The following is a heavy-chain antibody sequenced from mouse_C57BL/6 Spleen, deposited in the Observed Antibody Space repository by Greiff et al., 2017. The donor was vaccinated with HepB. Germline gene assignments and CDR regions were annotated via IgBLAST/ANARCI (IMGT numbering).Heavy chain of an antibody. CDR1: GFTFSSYA. J-gene: IGHJ3*01. CDR2: ISDGGSYT. Sequence: VQLKESGGGLVKPGGSLKLSCAASGFTFSSYAMSWVRQTPEKRLEWVATISDGGSYTYYPDNVKGRFTISRDNAKNNLYLQMSHLNSEDTAMYYCAREGALFAYWGQGTLVTVSA. V-gene: IGHV5-4*01. CDR3: AREGALFAY.